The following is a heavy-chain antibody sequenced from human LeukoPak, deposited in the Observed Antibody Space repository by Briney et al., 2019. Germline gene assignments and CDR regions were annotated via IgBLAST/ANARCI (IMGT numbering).Heavy chain of an antibody. CDR1: GGSFSGYY. Sequence: SETLSLTCAVYGGSFSGYYWSWIRQPPGKGLEWIGEINHSGSTNYNPSLKSRVTISVDTSKNQFPLKLSSVTAADTAVYYCAREGSVYFDYWGQGTLVTVSS. CDR2: INHSGST. CDR3: AREGSVYFDY. V-gene: IGHV4-34*01. J-gene: IGHJ4*02.